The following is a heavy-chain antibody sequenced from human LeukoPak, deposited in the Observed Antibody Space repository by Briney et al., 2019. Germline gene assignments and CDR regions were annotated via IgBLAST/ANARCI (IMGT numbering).Heavy chain of an antibody. J-gene: IGHJ6*03. CDR1: GCPFSGYY. CDR3: ARDGANKVRGVHYYYMDV. V-gene: IGHV1-2*06. CDR2: INLNSGGT. D-gene: IGHD3-10*01. Sequence: ASVNVSFKASGCPFSGYYMHWVRQAPGQGVEWMGRINLNSGGTNYAQKFQGRVTMTRDTSIGTAYMELSSLTSDDTAVYYCARDGANKVRGVHYYYMDVWGKGTTVTVSS.